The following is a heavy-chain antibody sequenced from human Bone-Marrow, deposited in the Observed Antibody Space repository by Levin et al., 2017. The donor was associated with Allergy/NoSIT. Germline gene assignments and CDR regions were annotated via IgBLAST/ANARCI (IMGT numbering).Heavy chain of an antibody. J-gene: IGHJ6*02. CDR1: GVSINNYF. CDR3: ARAGDWESSVWYGTKDYAMEF. Sequence: SETLSLTCNVSGVSINNYFWSWIRQPPGKGLEWIGYIYSTASSSYNPSLKNRVTMSIETYKNQVSLKLRSVTAADTAVYYCARAGDWESSVWYGTKDYAMEFWGQGTTVTVSS. D-gene: IGHD6-19*01. V-gene: IGHV4-59*01. CDR2: IYSTASS.